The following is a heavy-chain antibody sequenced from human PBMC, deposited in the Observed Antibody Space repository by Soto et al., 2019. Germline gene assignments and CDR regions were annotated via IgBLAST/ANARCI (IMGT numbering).Heavy chain of an antibody. CDR1: GYTFTSYG. J-gene: IGHJ6*02. CDR3: ASFSIAATDPYGMDV. D-gene: IGHD6-13*01. V-gene: IGHV1-18*01. Sequence: QVQLVQSGAEVKKPGASVEVSCKASGYTFTSYGISWVRQAPGQGLEWMGWISAYNGNTNYAQKLQGRVTMTTDTSTSTAYMELRSLRSDDTAVYYCASFSIAATDPYGMDVWGQGTTVTVSS. CDR2: ISAYNGNT.